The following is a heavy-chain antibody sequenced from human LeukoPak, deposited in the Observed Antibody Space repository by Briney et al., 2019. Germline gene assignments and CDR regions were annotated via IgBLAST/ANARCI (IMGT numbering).Heavy chain of an antibody. CDR3: ARYGGYYYMDV. CDR2: INHSGST. Sequence: PSETLSLTCAVYGGSFSNYYWSWIRQPPGKGLEWIGEINHSGSTSYNPSLKSRVTISVDTSKNQFSLKLSSVTAADTAVYYCARYGGYYYMDVWGKGTTVTVSS. J-gene: IGHJ6*03. D-gene: IGHD3-16*01. V-gene: IGHV4-34*01. CDR1: GGSFSNYY.